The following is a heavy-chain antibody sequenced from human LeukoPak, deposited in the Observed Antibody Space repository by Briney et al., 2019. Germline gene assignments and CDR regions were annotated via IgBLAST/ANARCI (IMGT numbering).Heavy chain of an antibody. J-gene: IGHJ4*02. CDR3: VRGDGDLFDY. CDR1: GFTFRTYN. Sequence: GGSLRLSYAASGFTFRTYNMNWVRQAPGKGLEWVSFISKTSTNIYYGGSVRGRFTISRDNAKNSIHLQMSSLRAEDTAVYYCVRGDGDLFDYWGQGTLVSVSS. V-gene: IGHV3-21*06. D-gene: IGHD4-17*01. CDR2: ISKTSTNI.